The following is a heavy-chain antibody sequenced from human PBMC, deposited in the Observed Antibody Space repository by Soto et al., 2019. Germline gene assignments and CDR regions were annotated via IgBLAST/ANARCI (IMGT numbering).Heavy chain of an antibody. Sequence: QITLKESGTTLVKPTQTITLTCTFSGFSLSTTRLGVGWIRQPPGAALEWLALLYWDDDKLYSPSLKRRLTITTDTSKNQVVLTLTNMDPVDTATSCCAHSKTSGMRYYFYSWGQGTLVTFSS. CDR3: AHSKTSGMRYYFYS. CDR1: GFSLSTTRLG. V-gene: IGHV2-5*02. J-gene: IGHJ4*02. CDR2: LYWDDDK.